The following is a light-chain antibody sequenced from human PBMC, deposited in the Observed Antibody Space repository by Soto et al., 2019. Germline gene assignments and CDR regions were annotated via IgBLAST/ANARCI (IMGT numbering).Light chain of an antibody. V-gene: IGLV2-23*01. CDR2: EGS. Sequence: QSALTQPASVSGSPGQSITISCTGTSSDVGSYNLVSWYQQHPGKAPKLMIYEGSKRPSGVSNRFSGSKSGNTASLTISGLQAEDEVDYYCCSYAGSSTLFGTGTKLTVL. CDR3: CSYAGSSTL. CDR1: SSDVGSYNL. J-gene: IGLJ1*01.